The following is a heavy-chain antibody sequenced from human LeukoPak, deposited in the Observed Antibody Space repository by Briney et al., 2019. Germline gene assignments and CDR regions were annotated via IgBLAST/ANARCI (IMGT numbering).Heavy chain of an antibody. V-gene: IGHV3-72*01. D-gene: IGHD3-3*01. Sequence: GGSLRLSCAASGFTFSDHYMDWVRQAPGKGLEWVSRIRTKAKSYTTEYAASVKGRFTISRDDSKNALYLQMNSLKTEDTGVYYCTRGNFWSGFYGMDVWGQGTTVIVSS. CDR1: GFTFSDHY. CDR2: IRTKAKSYTT. J-gene: IGHJ6*02. CDR3: TRGNFWSGFYGMDV.